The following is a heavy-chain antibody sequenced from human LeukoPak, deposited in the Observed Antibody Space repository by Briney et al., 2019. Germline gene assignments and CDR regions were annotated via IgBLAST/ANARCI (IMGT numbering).Heavy chain of an antibody. V-gene: IGHV4-59*01. Sequence: SETLSLTCTVSGDSISNYYWSWIRQPPGKGLEWIGYIYHSGSTKYNPSLKSRVTISIDTSQHQFSLKLSSMTAADTAMYYCARGGDTSSWYAWFDPWGQGTLVTVSS. CDR3: ARGGDTSSWYAWFDP. D-gene: IGHD6-13*01. CDR1: GDSISNYY. CDR2: IYHSGST. J-gene: IGHJ5*02.